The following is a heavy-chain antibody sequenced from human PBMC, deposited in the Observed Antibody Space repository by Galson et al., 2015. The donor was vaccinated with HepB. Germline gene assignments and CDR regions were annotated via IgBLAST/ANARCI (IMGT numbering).Heavy chain of an antibody. CDR1: GFSLSTSEEG. CDR2: PYWDDDR. D-gene: IGHD4-17*01. V-gene: IGHV2-5*02. Sequence: PALVKPTQTLTLTCTFSGFSLSTSEEGVGVAWIRQPPGKALEWLALPYWDDDRRYSPSLKNRLTITKDSSKDQVVLIMTKMDPMDTATYYCAHIRDSASVRFDSWGQGAQVTVSS. CDR3: AHIRDSASVRFDS. J-gene: IGHJ4*02.